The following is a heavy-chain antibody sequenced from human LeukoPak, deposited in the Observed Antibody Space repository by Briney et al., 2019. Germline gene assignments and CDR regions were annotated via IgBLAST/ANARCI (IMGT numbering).Heavy chain of an antibody. CDR3: ASVVMVYYYYYMDV. V-gene: IGHV4-4*02. J-gene: IGHJ6*03. CDR2: IYHSGST. D-gene: IGHD2-8*01. CDR1: GGSISSSNW. Sequence: SETLSLTCAVSGGSISSSNWWSWVRQPPGKGLEWIGEIYHSGSTNYDPSLKGRVTISVDKSKNQFSLKLSSVTAADTAVYYCASVVMVYYYYYMDVWGKGTTVTVSS.